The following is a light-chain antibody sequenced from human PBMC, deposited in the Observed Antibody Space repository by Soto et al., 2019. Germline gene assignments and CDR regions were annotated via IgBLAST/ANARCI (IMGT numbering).Light chain of an antibody. CDR2: GAS. V-gene: IGKV3-11*01. J-gene: IGKJ5*01. CDR1: QSVSRR. Sequence: EVVLTQSPGTPSLSPGVRATLSCRASQSVSRRLAWYQQRPGQSPRLLISGASMRASGVPVRFSGSGSGTDFTLTISSLEPEDFAVYYCQQRSSWPPTFGQGTRLENK. CDR3: QQRSSWPPT.